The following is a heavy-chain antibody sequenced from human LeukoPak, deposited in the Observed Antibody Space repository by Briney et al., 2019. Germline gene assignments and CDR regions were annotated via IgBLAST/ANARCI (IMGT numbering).Heavy chain of an antibody. V-gene: IGHV3-48*01. CDR1: GFTFSSYS. J-gene: IGHJ4*02. CDR2: ISSDSRTI. Sequence: PGGSLRLSCAASGFTFSSYSMNWVRQAPGKGLEWVSYISSDSRTIYYADSVKGRFTISRDNAKNSLYLQMKSLRAEDTAVYYCARDPFYYDSSGYHYFDYWGQGTLVTVSS. D-gene: IGHD3-22*01. CDR3: ARDPFYYDSSGYHYFDY.